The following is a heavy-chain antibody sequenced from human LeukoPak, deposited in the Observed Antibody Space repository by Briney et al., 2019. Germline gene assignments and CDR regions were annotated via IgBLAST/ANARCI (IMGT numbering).Heavy chain of an antibody. CDR1: GYSISSGYY. CDR3: ARYHYYSNWFDP. CDR2: IYHSGST. V-gene: IGHV4-38-2*01. D-gene: IGHD4-11*01. J-gene: IGHJ5*02. Sequence: SETLSLTCAVSGYSISSGYYWGWIRQPPGKGLEWIGSIYHSGSTYYNPSLKSRVTISVDTSKNQFSLKLSSVTAADTAVYYCARYHYYSNWFDPWGQGTLVTVSS.